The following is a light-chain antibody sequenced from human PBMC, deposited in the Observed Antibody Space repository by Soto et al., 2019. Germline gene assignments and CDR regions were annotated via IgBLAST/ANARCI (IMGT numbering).Light chain of an antibody. V-gene: IGKV3-11*01. J-gene: IGKJ3*01. CDR1: PSVSSY. CDR2: AAS. Sequence: EIVLTQSPATLSLSPGERATLSCRASPSVSSYLAWYQQKPGQALRLLIYAASNRATGIPARCSGSGSATDFTLTISSREPEDLAVYDCQQRTNWPVTVGPGTKWISN. CDR3: QQRTNWPVT.